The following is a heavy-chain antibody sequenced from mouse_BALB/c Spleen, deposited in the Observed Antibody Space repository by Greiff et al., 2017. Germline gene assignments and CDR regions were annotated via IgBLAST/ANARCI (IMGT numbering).Heavy chain of an antibody. CDR3: ARHKAYAMDY. Sequence: EVQVVESGGGLVQPGGSLKLSCAASGFTFSSYTMSWVRQTPEKRLEWVAYISNGGGSTYYPDTVKGRFTISRDNAKNTLYLQMSSLKSEDTAMYYCARHKAYAMDYWGQGTSVTVSS. V-gene: IGHV5-12-2*01. CDR1: GFTFSSYT. CDR2: ISNGGGST. J-gene: IGHJ4*01.